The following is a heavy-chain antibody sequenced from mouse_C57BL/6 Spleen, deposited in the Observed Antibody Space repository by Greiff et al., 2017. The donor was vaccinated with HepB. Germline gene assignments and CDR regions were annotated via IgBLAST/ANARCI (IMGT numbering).Heavy chain of an antibody. D-gene: IGHD2-1*01. CDR2: ILPGSGNT. CDR1: GYTFTGYW. V-gene: IGHV1-9*01. CDR3: TLYDNYKAWFAY. J-gene: IGHJ3*01. Sequence: QVQLQQSGAELMKPGASVKLSCKATGYTFTGYWIEWVKQRPGHGLEWIGEILPGSGNTNYNEKFKGKATLTADTSSNTAYMQLSSLTDEDSAVYYCTLYDNYKAWFAYWGQGTLVTVSA.